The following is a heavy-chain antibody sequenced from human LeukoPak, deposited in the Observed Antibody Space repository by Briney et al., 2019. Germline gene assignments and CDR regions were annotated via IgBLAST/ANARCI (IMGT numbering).Heavy chain of an antibody. CDR2: IFSDGIRK. D-gene: IGHD5-18*01. CDR1: GFTFSTYG. Sequence: GGSLSLSCATSGFTFSTYGMVWIRQAPGKGLEWVAIIFSDGIRKYYADSVKGRFTISRDISRSTLYLEMNSLSAEDTAVYYWARGGAHTAMEIDYGGQGTLVTVSS. CDR3: ARGGAHTAMEIDY. V-gene: IGHV3-30*12. J-gene: IGHJ4*02.